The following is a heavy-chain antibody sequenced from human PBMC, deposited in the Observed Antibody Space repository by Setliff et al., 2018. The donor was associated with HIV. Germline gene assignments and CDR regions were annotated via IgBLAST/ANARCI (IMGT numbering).Heavy chain of an antibody. CDR2: IDPSDSYT. J-gene: IGHJ6*03. CDR1: GYSFTSYR. CDR3: ATTRGYCSGGSCYSPPYMDV. D-gene: IGHD2-15*01. Sequence: GESLKISCKGSGYSFTSYRISWVRQMPGKGLEWMGRIDPSDSYTNYSPSFQGHVTISADKSISTAYLQWSSLKASDTAMYYCATTRGYCSGGSCYSPPYMDVWGKGTTVTVSS. V-gene: IGHV5-10-1*01.